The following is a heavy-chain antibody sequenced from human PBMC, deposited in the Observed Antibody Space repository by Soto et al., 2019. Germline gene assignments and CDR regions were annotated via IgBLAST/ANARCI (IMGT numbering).Heavy chain of an antibody. V-gene: IGHV5-51*01. D-gene: IGHD3-9*01. CDR2: IYPGDSDT. Sequence: GESLKISCKGSGYSFTSYWIGWVRQMPGKGLEWMGIIYPGDSDTRYSPSFQGQVTISADKSISTAYLQWSSLKASDTAMYYCARRYDILTGLNWFDPWGQGTLVTVSS. CDR1: GYSFTSYW. J-gene: IGHJ5*02. CDR3: ARRYDILTGLNWFDP.